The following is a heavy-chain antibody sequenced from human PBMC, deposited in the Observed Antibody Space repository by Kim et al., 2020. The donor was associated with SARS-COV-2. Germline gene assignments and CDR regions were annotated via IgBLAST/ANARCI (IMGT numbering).Heavy chain of an antibody. CDR3: ARHRGGVVVESLCWFDP. V-gene: IGHV4-39*01. J-gene: IGHJ5*02. Sequence: SETLSLTCTVSGGSISSSSYYWGWIRQPPGKGLEWIGSIYYSGSTYYNPSLKSRVTISVDTSKNQFSLKLSSVTAADTAVYYCARHRGGVVVESLCWFDPWGQGTLVTVSS. CDR2: IYYSGST. D-gene: IGHD2-15*01. CDR1: GGSISSSSYY.